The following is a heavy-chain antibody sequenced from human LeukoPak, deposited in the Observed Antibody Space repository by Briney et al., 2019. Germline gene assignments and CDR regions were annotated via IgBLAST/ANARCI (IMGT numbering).Heavy chain of an antibody. CDR1: GFTFDDYA. V-gene: IGHV3-9*01. D-gene: IGHD3-22*01. CDR3: AKAGYCDSSGYPH. J-gene: IGHJ4*02. Sequence: GGFLRLSCAASGFTFDDYAMHWVRQAPGKGLEWVSGISWNSGSIGYADSVKGRFTISRDNAKNSLYLQMNSLRAEDTALYYCAKAGYCDSSGYPHWGQGTLVTVSS. CDR2: ISWNSGSI.